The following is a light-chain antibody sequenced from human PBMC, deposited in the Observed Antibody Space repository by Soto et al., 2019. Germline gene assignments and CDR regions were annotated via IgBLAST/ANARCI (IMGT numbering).Light chain of an antibody. Sequence: QTVVTQEPSLTASPGGTVTLTCASSTGAVTSGYYPNWFQQKPGQAPRALIYSTSNKQSWTPARFSGSLLGGKAALTLSGVQPEDEAEYYCLLYYAAAPVFGGGTKLTVL. CDR1: TGAVTSGYY. V-gene: IGLV7-43*01. CDR2: STS. J-gene: IGLJ3*02. CDR3: LLYYAAAPV.